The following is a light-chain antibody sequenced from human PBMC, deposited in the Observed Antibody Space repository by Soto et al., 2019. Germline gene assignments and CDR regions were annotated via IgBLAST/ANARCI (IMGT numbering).Light chain of an antibody. CDR1: RSDVGAYNY. Sequence: QSVLTQPRSVSGSPGQSVTISCTGTRSDVGAYNYVSWYQQHPGKAPKLMIYDVSKRPSGVPDRFSGSKSGNTASLTISGLQAEDEADYYCCSYAGIYPYVFGTGTKVTVL. V-gene: IGLV2-11*01. CDR2: DVS. J-gene: IGLJ1*01. CDR3: CSYAGIYPYV.